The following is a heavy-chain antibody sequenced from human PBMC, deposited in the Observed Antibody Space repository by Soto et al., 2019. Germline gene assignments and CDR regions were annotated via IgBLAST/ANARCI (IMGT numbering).Heavy chain of an antibody. Sequence: QVQLQESGPGLVKPSQTLSLTCTVSGGSISSGGYSWTWLRQHPGKGLEWIGYIYYSGSTYYKPSLKSRDAVSVDTSKNQRSLNLSSVTAADTAVYYCAGGSSWHPGAFEIWGQGPTVAVSS. CDR1: GGSISSGGYS. D-gene: IGHD3-16*02. CDR3: AGGSSWHPGAFEI. J-gene: IGHJ3*02. CDR2: IYYSGST. V-gene: IGHV4-31*03.